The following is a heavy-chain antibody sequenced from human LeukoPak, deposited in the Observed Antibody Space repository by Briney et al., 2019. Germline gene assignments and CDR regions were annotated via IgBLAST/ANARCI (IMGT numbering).Heavy chain of an antibody. CDR2: INPNSGGT. CDR1: GYTFTSYG. D-gene: IGHD3-22*01. Sequence: GASVKVSCKASGYTFTSYGISWVRQAPGQGLEWMGRINPNSGGTNYAQKFQGRVTMTRDTSISTAYMELSRLRSDDTAVYYCARVRYYDSSGPFDYWGQGALVTVSS. J-gene: IGHJ4*02. CDR3: ARVRYYDSSGPFDY. V-gene: IGHV1-2*06.